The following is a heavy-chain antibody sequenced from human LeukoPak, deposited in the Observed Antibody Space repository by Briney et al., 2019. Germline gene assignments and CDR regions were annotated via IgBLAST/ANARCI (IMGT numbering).Heavy chain of an antibody. V-gene: IGHV3-74*01. CDR3: ARESKYSGYPFDY. CDR1: GFTFSSYW. D-gene: IGHD5-12*01. CDR2: VNSDGSGT. J-gene: IGHJ4*02. Sequence: GGSLRLSCAASGFTFSSYWMHWDRQAPGKGLVWVSRVNSDGSGTTYADSVKGRFTISRDNAKNTLYLQMNSLRAEDTAVYYCARESKYSGYPFDYWGQGTLVTVSS.